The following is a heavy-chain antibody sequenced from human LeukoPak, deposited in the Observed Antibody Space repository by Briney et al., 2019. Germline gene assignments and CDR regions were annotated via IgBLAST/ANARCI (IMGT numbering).Heavy chain of an antibody. Sequence: AGSLSLSGAASGFTVSNYDMHWVRQAPGKGLEWVADIYNDGSNKYNADSVKGRFTIVGDTSKNMLYLQMHSLRAEDTAVYYCAKELRGYSYGLRKNWFDPWGQGTLVTVS. CDR3: AKELRGYSYGLRKNWFDP. D-gene: IGHD5-18*01. V-gene: IGHV3-30*02. J-gene: IGHJ5*02. CDR2: IYNDGSNK. CDR1: GFTVSNYD.